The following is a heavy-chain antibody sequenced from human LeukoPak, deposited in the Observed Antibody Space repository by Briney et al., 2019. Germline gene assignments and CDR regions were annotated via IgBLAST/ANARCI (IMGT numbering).Heavy chain of an antibody. CDR1: GFTFSSYA. CDR2: INSNGGST. V-gene: IGHV3-64*01. Sequence: GGSLRLSCVASGFTFSSYAMHWVRQTPGKGLEYVSGINSNGGSTHYANSVKGRFTISRDNSKHTLYLQMGSLRTEDMAVYYCARVRGYYYYYMDVWGKGTTVTISS. CDR3: ARVRGYYYYYMDV. J-gene: IGHJ6*03.